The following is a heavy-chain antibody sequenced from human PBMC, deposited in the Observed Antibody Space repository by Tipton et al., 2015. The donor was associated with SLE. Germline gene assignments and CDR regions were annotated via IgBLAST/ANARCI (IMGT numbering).Heavy chain of an antibody. Sequence: TLSLTCAVSGGSISSSNWWSWVRQPPGKGLEWIGEIYHSGSTNYNPSLKNRVTISVDKSKNQFSLKLSSVTAADTAVYYCAREVGAARPFDLWGRGTLVTVSS. CDR1: GGSISSSNW. J-gene: IGHJ2*01. CDR3: AREVGAARPFDL. D-gene: IGHD6-6*01. CDR2: IYHSGST. V-gene: IGHV4-4*02.